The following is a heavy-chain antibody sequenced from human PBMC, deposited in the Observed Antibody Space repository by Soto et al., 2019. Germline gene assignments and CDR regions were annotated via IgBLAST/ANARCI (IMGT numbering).Heavy chain of an antibody. CDR3: AKGSEWLVACDFDY. CDR1: GFTFSGYD. D-gene: IGHD6-19*01. J-gene: IGHJ4*02. CDR2: ISYDETAT. V-gene: IGHV3-30*18. Sequence: QVQLVESGGGVVQPGTSLRLSCAASGFTFSGYDVHWVRQAPGKGLEWVVTISYDETATYYTDSVQGRFTIQSDNSKNTLYLQMNRLKTEDTAMYYCAKGSEWLVACDFDYWGQGTLVGVAS.